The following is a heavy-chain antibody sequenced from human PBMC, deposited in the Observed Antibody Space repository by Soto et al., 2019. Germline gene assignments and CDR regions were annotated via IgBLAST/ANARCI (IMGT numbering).Heavy chain of an antibody. CDR3: ARHYTTYNWARTVDY. CDR2: VYYTGGT. D-gene: IGHD1-20*01. Sequence: SETLSLTCIVSGVSITNSRYYWGWIRQPPGKGLEYIGNVYYTGGTYSNPSLQSRVTMAVDTSKNQFSLRLSSVTAADTAVYYCARHYTTYNWARTVDYWGQGTLVTVS. J-gene: IGHJ4*02. CDR1: GVSITNSRYY. V-gene: IGHV4-39*01.